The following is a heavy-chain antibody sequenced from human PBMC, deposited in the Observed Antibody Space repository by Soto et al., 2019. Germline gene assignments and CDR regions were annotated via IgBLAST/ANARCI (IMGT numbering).Heavy chain of an antibody. Sequence: QITLKESGPTLVKPTQTLTLTCTFSGFSLSSTRMAVGWIRQPPGKALEWLALIYWDDDKRYSPFLKSRLTIPTDTSKNQVVLTMSTMDPVDTARYYCAHIVVACLGYYFDYWGQGTLVTVSS. J-gene: IGHJ4*02. CDR3: AHIVVACLGYYFDY. CDR2: IYWDDDK. D-gene: IGHD5-12*01. CDR1: GFSLSSTRMA. V-gene: IGHV2-5*02.